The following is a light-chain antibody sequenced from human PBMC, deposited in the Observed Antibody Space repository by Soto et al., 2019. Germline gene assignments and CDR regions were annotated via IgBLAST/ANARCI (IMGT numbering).Light chain of an antibody. CDR3: QQYGSSPLMYT. V-gene: IGKV3-20*01. CDR1: QSVSSSY. CDR2: GAS. J-gene: IGKJ2*01. Sequence: EIVLTQSPGTLSLSPGERATLSCRASQSVSSSYLAWYQQKPGQAPRLLIYGASSRATGIQDRFSGSGSGTDFTLTISRLETEDFAVYSCQQYGSSPLMYTFGQGTKLEIK.